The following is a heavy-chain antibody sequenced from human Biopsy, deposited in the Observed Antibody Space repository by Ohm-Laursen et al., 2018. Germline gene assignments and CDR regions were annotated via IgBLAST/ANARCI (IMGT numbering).Heavy chain of an antibody. Sequence: ASVKVSCKASGYTFTTSYIHWVRQPPGQGIEWMGITNPGGNSTAYTQNFQGRATMTWDTSTTTVYMELSSLRSEDTAVYYCVLASFDYWGQGTLVTVPS. V-gene: IGHV1-46*01. CDR3: VLASFDY. CDR2: TNPGGNST. J-gene: IGHJ4*02. CDR1: GYTFTTSY.